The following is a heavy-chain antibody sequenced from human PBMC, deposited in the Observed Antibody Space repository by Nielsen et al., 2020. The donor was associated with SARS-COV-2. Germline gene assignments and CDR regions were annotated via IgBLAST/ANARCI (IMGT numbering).Heavy chain of an antibody. CDR2: IYSSGRT. J-gene: IGHJ3*02. D-gene: IGHD3-9*01. V-gene: IGHV4-59*01. Sequence: SETLSLTCTVSGGSINSYYWNWIRQPPGKGLEWIGYIYSSGRTNDNPSLKSRVTISVDTSKNQFSLKLSSVTAADTAVYYCARRRYDMLTGTEAFDIWGQGTTVTVSS. CDR3: ARRRYDMLTGTEAFDI. CDR1: GGSINSYY.